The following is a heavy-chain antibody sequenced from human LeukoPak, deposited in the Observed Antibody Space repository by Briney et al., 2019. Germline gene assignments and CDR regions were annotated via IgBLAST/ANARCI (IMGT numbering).Heavy chain of an antibody. Sequence: ASVKVSCKASGYTFTGYYMHWVRQAPGQGLEWMGWINPNSGGTNYAQKFQGRVTMTRDTSISTAYMELSRLRSDDTAVYYCARVYYYDTSAAAGGYYFDLWGQGTLVTISS. CDR3: ARVYYYDTSAAAGGYYFDL. V-gene: IGHV1-2*02. D-gene: IGHD3-22*01. CDR2: INPNSGGT. CDR1: GYTFTGYY. J-gene: IGHJ4*02.